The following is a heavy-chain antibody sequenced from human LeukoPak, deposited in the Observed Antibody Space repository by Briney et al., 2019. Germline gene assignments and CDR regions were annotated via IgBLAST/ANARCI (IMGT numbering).Heavy chain of an antibody. CDR2: INPSGGST. V-gene: IGHV1-46*01. D-gene: IGHD3-10*01. Sequence: GASVKVSCKASGYTFTGYYMHWVRQAPGQGLEWMGIINPSGGSTSYAQKFQGRVTMTRDTSTSTVYMELSSLRSEDTAVYYCAREGSKKDSSSWFDPWGQGTLVTVSS. CDR1: GYTFTGYY. J-gene: IGHJ5*02. CDR3: AREGSKKDSSSWFDP.